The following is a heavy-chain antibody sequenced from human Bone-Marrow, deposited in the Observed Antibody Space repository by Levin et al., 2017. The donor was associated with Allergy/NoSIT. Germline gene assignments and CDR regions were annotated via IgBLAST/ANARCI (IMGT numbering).Heavy chain of an antibody. CDR2: INSDGSST. V-gene: IGHV3-74*01. D-gene: IGHD6-19*01. CDR1: GFTFSSYW. Sequence: SCAASGFTFSSYWMHWVRQAPGKGLVWVSRINSDGSSTSYADSVKGRFTISRDNAKNTLYLQMNSLRAEDTAVYYCAREGKAVAGTADDYWGQGTLVTVSS. J-gene: IGHJ4*02. CDR3: AREGKAVAGTADDY.